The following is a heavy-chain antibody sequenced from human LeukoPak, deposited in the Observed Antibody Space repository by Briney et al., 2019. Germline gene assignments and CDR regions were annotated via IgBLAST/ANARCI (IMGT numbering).Heavy chain of an antibody. D-gene: IGHD3-16*01. CDR2: IYYSGST. CDR1: GGSISSYY. J-gene: IGHJ3*02. CDR3: ARLRPPRGNDAFDI. Sequence: SETLSLTCTVSGGSISSYYWSWIRQPPGKGLEWIGYIYYSGSTNYNPSLKSRVTISVGTSKNQFSLKLSSVTAADTAVYYCARLRPPRGNDAFDIWGQGTMVTVSS. V-gene: IGHV4-59*01.